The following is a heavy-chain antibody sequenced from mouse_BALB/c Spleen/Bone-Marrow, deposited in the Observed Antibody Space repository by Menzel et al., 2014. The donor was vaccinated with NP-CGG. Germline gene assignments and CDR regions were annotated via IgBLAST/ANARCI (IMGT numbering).Heavy chain of an antibody. CDR3: AREWTARAVDY. V-gene: IGHV1-54*01. CDR1: GYAFXNYL. D-gene: IGHD3-2*01. J-gene: IGHJ2*01. Sequence: QVQLKESGAELVRPGTSVKVSCKASGYAFXNYLIEWVKQRPVQGLEWIGVINPGGGGANYNAKFKGKATLTADKSSSTAYMQLSSLTSDDSAVYFCAREWTARAVDYWGQGTTLTVSS. CDR2: INPGGGGA.